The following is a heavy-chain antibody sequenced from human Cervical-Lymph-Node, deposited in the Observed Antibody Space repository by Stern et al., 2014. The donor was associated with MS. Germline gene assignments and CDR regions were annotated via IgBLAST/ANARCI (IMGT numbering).Heavy chain of an antibody. J-gene: IGHJ6*02. D-gene: IGHD2-2*01. V-gene: IGHV1-69*01. CDR3: ARVWVETTLKAVPNPMSSWVDDQSVHFDYHAMDV. CDR2: ITPMSSST. Sequence: QVQLVQSGAEVKKPGSSVKVSCKASGGTFDSYGISWVRQAPGQGLEWMGGITPMSSSTIYAQKFQGRVSITADVSSSTAHVEVSSLTSEDTAVYYCARVWVETTLKAVPNPMSSWVDDQSVHFDYHAMDVWGQGTTVTVSS. CDR1: GGTFDSYG.